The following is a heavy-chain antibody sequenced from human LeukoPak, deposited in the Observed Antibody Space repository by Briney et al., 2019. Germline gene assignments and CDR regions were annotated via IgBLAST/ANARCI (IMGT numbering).Heavy chain of an antibody. CDR1: GGSVSAFY. V-gene: IGHV4-59*02. CDR3: ARNRVATIYGKFDY. Sequence: KPSETLSLTCTVSGGSVSAFYWSWIRQTPGKGLQWIGYVSYTGSTNHTGSTNYNPSLKSRVNISVDTSNNQFSLKLSSLTAADTAVYFCARNRVATIYGKFDYWGQGTLVTVSS. J-gene: IGHJ4*02. D-gene: IGHD5-12*01. CDR2: VSYTGSTNHTGST.